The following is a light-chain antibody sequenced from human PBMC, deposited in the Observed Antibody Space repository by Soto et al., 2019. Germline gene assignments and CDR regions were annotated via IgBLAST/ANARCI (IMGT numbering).Light chain of an antibody. V-gene: IGKV4-1*01. J-gene: IGKJ1*01. Sequence: DFVLTQSPDSLGVSLGERAIISCRSSQSVLYSSNNNNYLAWYQQKPGLPPKLLIYWSSTRESGVPDRFSGSGSGTDFTLTISSLQAEDVAVYFCQQCHTGRTFGQGTKVEIK. CDR3: QQCHTGRT. CDR1: QSVLYSSNNNNY. CDR2: WSS.